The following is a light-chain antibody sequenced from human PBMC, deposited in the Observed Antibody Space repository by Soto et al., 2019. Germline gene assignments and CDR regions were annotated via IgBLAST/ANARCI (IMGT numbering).Light chain of an antibody. CDR2: QVR. J-gene: IGLJ1*01. V-gene: IGLV2-14*01. CDR3: SSYTSSSTLLYL. Sequence: QSALTQPASVSGSPGQSITISCTGTSSDVGGYDFVSWYQQHPGKAPKLRIYQVRNRPSGVSDRFSGSKSGNTASLTISGLQAEDEADYYCSSYTSSSTLLYLFGTGTKVTVL. CDR1: SSDVGGYDF.